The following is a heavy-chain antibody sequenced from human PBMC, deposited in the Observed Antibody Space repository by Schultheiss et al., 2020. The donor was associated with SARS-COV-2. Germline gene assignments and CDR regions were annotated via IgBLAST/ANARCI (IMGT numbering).Heavy chain of an antibody. CDR2: IYHSGST. J-gene: IGHJ3*02. V-gene: IGHV4-30-2*01. D-gene: IGHD1-26*01. CDR1: GGSISSGGYS. Sequence: SETLSLTCAVSGGSISSGGYSWSWIRQPPGKGLEWIGYIYHSGSTYYNPSLKSRVTISVDRSKNQFSLKLSSVTAADTAVYYCARDRWELLDDAFDIWGQGTMVTVSS. CDR3: ARDRWELLDDAFDI.